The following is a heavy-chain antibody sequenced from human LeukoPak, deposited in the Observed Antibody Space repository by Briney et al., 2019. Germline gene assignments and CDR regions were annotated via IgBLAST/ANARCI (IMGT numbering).Heavy chain of an antibody. CDR3: AKVGRRFLEWLLLDY. D-gene: IGHD3-3*01. CDR1: GFTFDDYA. CDR2: ISWNSGSI. Sequence: GRSLRLSCAASGFTFDDYAMHWVRQAPGKGLEWVSGISWNSGSIGYADSVKGRFTISRDNAKNSLYLQMNSLRAEDTALYYCAKVGRRFLEWLLLDYWGQGTLVTVSS. J-gene: IGHJ4*02. V-gene: IGHV3-9*01.